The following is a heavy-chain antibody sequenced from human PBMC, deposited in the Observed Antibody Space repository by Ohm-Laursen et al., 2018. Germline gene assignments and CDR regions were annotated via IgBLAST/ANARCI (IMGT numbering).Heavy chain of an antibody. Sequence: GSLRLSCAASGFTFGDYYMSWIRQAPGKGLDWVSHISSSGSVIYYADSVKGRFTNSRDNAKNSLFLQMNSLRAEDTAVYYCAREGYYGLDYWGLGTLVTVSS. D-gene: IGHD3-3*01. CDR3: AREGYYGLDY. J-gene: IGHJ4*02. CDR2: ISSSGSVI. CDR1: GFTFGDYY. V-gene: IGHV3-11*01.